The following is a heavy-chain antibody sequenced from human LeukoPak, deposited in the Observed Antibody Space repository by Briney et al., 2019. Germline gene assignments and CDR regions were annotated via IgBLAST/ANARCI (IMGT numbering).Heavy chain of an antibody. CDR1: GFTFSSYA. J-gene: IGHJ4*02. Sequence: GGSLRLSCAASGFTFSSYAMSWVRQAPGKGLEWVSAIGSGGDSTYSADSVKGRFTISRDNSKTTMYLQMNSLRAEDTAVYYCAKVGGREDFFDSWGQGTLVTVSS. CDR2: IGSGGDST. V-gene: IGHV3-23*01. D-gene: IGHD2-15*01. CDR3: AKVGGREDFFDS.